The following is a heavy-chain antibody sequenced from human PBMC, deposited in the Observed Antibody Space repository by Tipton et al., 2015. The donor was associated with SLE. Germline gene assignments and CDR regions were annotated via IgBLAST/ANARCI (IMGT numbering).Heavy chain of an antibody. CDR2: IYYRGDT. J-gene: IGHJ6*03. V-gene: IGHV4-59*08. CDR1: GGSISSYY. CDR3: TRALTVVRGSYYYYMDV. D-gene: IGHD3-10*01. Sequence: TLSLTCTVSGGSISSYYWSWIRQPPGKGLEWIGYIYYRGDTNYNPSLKSRIAMSVDTSKNQFSLELSSVTAADTAVYYCTRALTVVRGSYYYYMDVWGKGTTVTISS.